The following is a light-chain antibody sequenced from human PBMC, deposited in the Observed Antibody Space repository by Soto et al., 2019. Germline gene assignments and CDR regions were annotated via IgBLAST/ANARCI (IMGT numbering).Light chain of an antibody. CDR2: DAS. CDR3: QQPYT. V-gene: IGKV3-11*01. CDR1: QSVSSY. J-gene: IGKJ2*01. Sequence: EIVLTQSPATLSLSPGERATLSCRASQSVSSYLAWYQQKPGQAPRLLIYDASNRATGIPARFSVSGSGTDFTLTISSLEPEDFAVYYCQQPYTFGQGTKREI.